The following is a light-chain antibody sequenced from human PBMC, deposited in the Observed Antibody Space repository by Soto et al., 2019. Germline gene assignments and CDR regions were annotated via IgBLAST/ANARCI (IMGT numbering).Light chain of an antibody. Sequence: EIVLTQSPGTLSLSPGERATLSCRASQSVISVYGAWYQQRPGQAPRLLIYGASSRATGIPDRFSGSGSGTDFTLTISRLEPEDFAVYYCQQYGSSSWTFGQGTKVDIK. CDR2: GAS. CDR1: QSVISVY. V-gene: IGKV3-20*01. CDR3: QQYGSSSWT. J-gene: IGKJ1*01.